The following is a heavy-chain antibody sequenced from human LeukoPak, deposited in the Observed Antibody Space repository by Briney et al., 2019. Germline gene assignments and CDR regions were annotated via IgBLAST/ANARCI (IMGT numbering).Heavy chain of an antibody. CDR1: GLTFSSYW. Sequence: GGSLRLSCAASGLTFSSYWMSWVRQAPGKGLEWVANIKQDGSEKYYVDSVKGRFTISRDNAKNSLYLQMNSLRAEDTAVYYCARVAAAGYDYWGQGTLVTVPS. CDR3: ARVAAAGYDY. D-gene: IGHD6-13*01. J-gene: IGHJ4*02. V-gene: IGHV3-7*01. CDR2: IKQDGSEK.